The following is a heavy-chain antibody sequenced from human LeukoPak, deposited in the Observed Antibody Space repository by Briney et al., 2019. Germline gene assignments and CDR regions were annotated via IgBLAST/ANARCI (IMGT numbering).Heavy chain of an antibody. V-gene: IGHV1-8*03. CDR1: GYTFTSYD. CDR2: MNPNSGNT. CDR3: ASIPRYCSSTSCKRDY. Sequence: GASVKVSCKASGYTFTSYDINWVRQATGQGLEWMGWMNPNSGNTGYAQKFQGRVTITRNTSISTAYMELSSLRSEDTAVYYCASIPRYCSSTSCKRDYWGQGTLVTVSS. D-gene: IGHD2-2*01. J-gene: IGHJ4*02.